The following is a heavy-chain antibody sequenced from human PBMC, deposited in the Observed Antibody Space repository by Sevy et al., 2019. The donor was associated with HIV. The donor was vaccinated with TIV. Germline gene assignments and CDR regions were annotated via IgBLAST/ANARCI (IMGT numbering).Heavy chain of an antibody. V-gene: IGHV3-48*01. D-gene: IGHD6-19*01. CDR1: GFTFSSYS. Sequence: GGSLRLSCAASGFTFSSYSMNWVRQPPGKGLEWVSYISGSSSTIYYADSVKGRFTISRDNAKNSLYLQMNSLRADDTAVYYGSRDPIAVAGTLNYFDYWGQGTLVTVSS. CDR3: SRDPIAVAGTLNYFDY. CDR2: ISGSSSTI. J-gene: IGHJ4*02.